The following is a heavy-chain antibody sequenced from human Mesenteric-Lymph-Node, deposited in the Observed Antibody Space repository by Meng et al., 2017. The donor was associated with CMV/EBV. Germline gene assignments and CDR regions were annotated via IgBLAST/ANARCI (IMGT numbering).Heavy chain of an antibody. J-gene: IGHJ5*02. V-gene: IGHV3-53*01. CDR3: AKDQLRFRA. D-gene: IGHD3-3*01. Sequence: GGSLRLSCAASGLIVSSNYMSWVRQAPGKELEWVSVIYKFGTTYYADSVKGRFTISRDSSKNTLYLQMDSLRAEDTAVYYCAKDQLRFRAWGQGTLVTVSS. CDR2: IYKFGTT. CDR1: GLIVSSNY.